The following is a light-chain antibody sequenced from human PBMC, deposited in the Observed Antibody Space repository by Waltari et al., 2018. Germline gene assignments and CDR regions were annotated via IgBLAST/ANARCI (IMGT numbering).Light chain of an antibody. J-gene: IGKJ4*01. CDR3: EQTVTNAFVT. V-gene: IGKV1-39*01. CDR2: YAS. CDR1: QPLNTY. Sequence: DIQITASPSSLSASVGDRVTINCLAGQPLNTYLNWYQQKPGKAPRPLIYYASSLQSGVPSRFSGSVSGAEFTLTSTGLEPDGFATYYGEQTVTNAFVTFGGGTKVEVK.